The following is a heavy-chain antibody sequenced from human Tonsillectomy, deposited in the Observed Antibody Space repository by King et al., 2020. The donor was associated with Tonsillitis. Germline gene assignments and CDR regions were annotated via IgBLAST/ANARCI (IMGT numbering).Heavy chain of an antibody. J-gene: IGHJ5*02. CDR2: IIPIFGTA. D-gene: IGHD2-15*01. CDR3: AGGRIDIVVPYNGFDP. V-gene: IGHV1-69*01. Sequence: VQLVESGAEVKKPGSSVKVSCKASGGTFSSYAISWVRQAPGQGLEWMGGIIPIFGTANYAQKFQGRVTISADESTSPAYMELSSLRSEDTAVYYCAGGRIDIVVPYNGFDPWGQGTLVTVSS. CDR1: GGTFSSYA.